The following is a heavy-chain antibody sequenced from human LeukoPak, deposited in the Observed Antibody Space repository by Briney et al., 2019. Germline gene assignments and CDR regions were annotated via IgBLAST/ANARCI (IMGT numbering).Heavy chain of an antibody. Sequence: ASVKVSCKASGYTFTGYYMHWVRQAPGQGLEWMGWINPNSGGTNYAQKFQGRVTMTRDTSISTAYMELSRLRSDDTAVYYCARDYSITIFGVVITPYFDYWGQGTLVTVPS. J-gene: IGHJ4*02. CDR2: INPNSGGT. V-gene: IGHV1-2*02. CDR1: GYTFTGYY. CDR3: ARDYSITIFGVVITPYFDY. D-gene: IGHD3-3*01.